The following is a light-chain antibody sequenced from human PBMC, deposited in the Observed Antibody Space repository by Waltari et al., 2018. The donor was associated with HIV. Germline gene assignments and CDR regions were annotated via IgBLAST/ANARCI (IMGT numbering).Light chain of an antibody. Sequence: QSALTQPASVSGSPGQSITISCTGTSSDVGSYNLVSWYQQHPGKAPKLMIYEVRKWPSGVSNLFSASNSANTASLTISGLQAENEADYYCCSYAGSNTHVFGTGTKVTVL. CDR1: SSDVGSYNL. CDR2: EVR. J-gene: IGLJ1*01. CDR3: CSYAGSNTHV. V-gene: IGLV2-23*02.